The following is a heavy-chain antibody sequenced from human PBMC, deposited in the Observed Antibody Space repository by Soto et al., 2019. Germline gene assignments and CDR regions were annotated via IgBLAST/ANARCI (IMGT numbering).Heavy chain of an antibody. J-gene: IGHJ3*02. CDR1: GGSISSGGYY. V-gene: IGHV4-31*03. CDR3: ASHRDCGSGSCFWDHGAVDI. Sequence: HVQLQESGPGLVEPSQTLSLTCTVSGGSISSGGYYWSWIRQRPGGGLEWIGYVHYSRGTYYNPSLKSRLAITLGTSGNQFSLQLNSVTAADSALSYCASHRDCGSGSCFWDHGAVDIWGQGTMVTVSS. CDR2: VHYSRGT. D-gene: IGHD2-15*01.